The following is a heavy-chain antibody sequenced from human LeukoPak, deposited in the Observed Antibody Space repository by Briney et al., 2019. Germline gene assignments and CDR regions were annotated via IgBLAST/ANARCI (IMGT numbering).Heavy chain of an antibody. CDR1: QFTFNDYW. Sequence: GRSLSLSCAPSQFTFNDYWMYGGRQAPGGGREWVANMNQDGRGIHYVDSVKGRFAISRDNAKNSLYLQPSSLRVEDTAVYYCARGKGHDAIFEYWGQGTLVTVSS. V-gene: IGHV3-7*01. CDR3: ARGKGHDAIFEY. D-gene: IGHD1-1*01. CDR2: MNQDGRGI. J-gene: IGHJ4*02.